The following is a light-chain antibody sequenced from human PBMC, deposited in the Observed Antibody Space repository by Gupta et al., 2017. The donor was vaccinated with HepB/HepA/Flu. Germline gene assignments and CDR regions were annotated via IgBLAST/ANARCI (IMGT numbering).Light chain of an antibody. Sequence: DIVMTQSPDSLAVSLGERATINCKSSQNILYSSNNKNYLAWYQQKPGQSPKLLIYWASTRESGVPDRFSGSGSGTDFTLTSSSLQAEDAAVYDCQQHYGSPLTFGGGTKVEIK. CDR3: QQHYGSPLT. CDR1: QNILYSSNNKNY. CDR2: WAS. J-gene: IGKJ4*01. V-gene: IGKV4-1*01.